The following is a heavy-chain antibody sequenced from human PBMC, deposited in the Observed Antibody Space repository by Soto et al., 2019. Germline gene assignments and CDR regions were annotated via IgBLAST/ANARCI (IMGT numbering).Heavy chain of an antibody. D-gene: IGHD3-10*02. V-gene: IGHV3-23*01. CDR1: GFTFTSYA. CDR3: AKDWSWYQGSMSD. Sequence: EVQLLESGGGLVQPGGSLRLSCAASGFTFTSYAMSWVRQAPGKGLEWVSAVTGSGGSTYYADSVKGRFTISRDNSKNTLYLQMNSLRAEDTAVYYCAKDWSWYQGSMSDWGQGTLVTVSS. CDR2: VTGSGGST. J-gene: IGHJ4*02.